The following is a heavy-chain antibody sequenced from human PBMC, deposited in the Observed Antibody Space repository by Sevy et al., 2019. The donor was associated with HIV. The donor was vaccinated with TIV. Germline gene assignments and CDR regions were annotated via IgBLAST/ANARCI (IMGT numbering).Heavy chain of an antibody. Sequence: GGSLRLSCAASGFTFSSYSMNWVRQAPGKGLEWVSSISSSSYIYYADSVKGRFTISRDNAKNSLYLQMNSLRAEDTAVYYCARDGGYCSGGSCYQYYYYYYGMDVWGQGTTVTVSS. CDR2: ISSSSYI. D-gene: IGHD2-15*01. CDR3: ARDGGYCSGGSCYQYYYYYYGMDV. V-gene: IGHV3-21*01. CDR1: GFTFSSYS. J-gene: IGHJ6*02.